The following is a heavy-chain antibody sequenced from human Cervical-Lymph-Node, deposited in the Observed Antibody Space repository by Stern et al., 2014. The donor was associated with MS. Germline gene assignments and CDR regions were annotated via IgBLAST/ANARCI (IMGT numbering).Heavy chain of an antibody. CDR1: GYNFIDYY. D-gene: IGHD2-15*01. CDR2: ITPHTGDT. Sequence: VQLVQSGAALRKPGASVEVSCEASGYNFIDYYIHWVRQAPGQGLEWGGWITPHTGDTRYAQKFLGRVAMTRDTSINTAYLELNSLTSDDTAFYYCTRGRGTLLYLHWGQGTLITVSS. CDR3: TRGRGTLLYLH. V-gene: IGHV1-2*02. J-gene: IGHJ4*02.